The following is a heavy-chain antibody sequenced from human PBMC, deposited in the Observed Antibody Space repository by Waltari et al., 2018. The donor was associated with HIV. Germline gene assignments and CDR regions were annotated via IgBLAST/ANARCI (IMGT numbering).Heavy chain of an antibody. D-gene: IGHD2-15*01. V-gene: IGHV3-7*01. CDR1: GFTFRGHW. CDR2: INHGGSRK. CDR3: ARTSGGNFDF. Sequence: EVQLVESGGTLVQPGGSLRLSCATSGFTFRGHWMSWVRQAPERGLEWVANINHGGSRKYIRDSVSGRFTISRDNANNSLSLQMNSLGVEDTAVYYCARTSGGNFDFWGQGTPVTVSS. J-gene: IGHJ4*02.